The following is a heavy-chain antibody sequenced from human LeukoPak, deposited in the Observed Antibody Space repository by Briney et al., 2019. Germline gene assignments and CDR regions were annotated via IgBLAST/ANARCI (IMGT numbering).Heavy chain of an antibody. J-gene: IGHJ4*02. Sequence: GGSLRLSCAASGFTFSSNWMHWVRQAPGKGLVWVSRINEDGSTTDYADSVKGRFTISRDNAKNTLYLQMNSLRAEDTAVYYCVRDLGGRSGHWGQGTLVTVSS. CDR2: INEDGSTT. D-gene: IGHD1-26*01. CDR1: GFTFSSNW. V-gene: IGHV3-74*01. CDR3: VRDLGGRSGH.